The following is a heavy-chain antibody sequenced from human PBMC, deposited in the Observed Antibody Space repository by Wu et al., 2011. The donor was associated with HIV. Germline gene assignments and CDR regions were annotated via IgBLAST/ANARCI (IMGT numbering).Heavy chain of an antibody. CDR2: LIPVFDTA. D-gene: IGHD6-6*01. J-gene: IGHJ6*03. CDR1: GGTLNNFA. Sequence: QVQLVQSGAEVKRPGSRVRVSCTASGGTLNNFAISWVRQAPGQGLEWMGRLIPVFDTASYAQKFQGRLTISADKSSNTVYMDLSSLRSEDTAIFYXARDDLFTSSVHYYYYMDVWGKGTMVTVSS. CDR3: ARDDLFTSSVHYYYYMDV. V-gene: IGHV1-69*06.